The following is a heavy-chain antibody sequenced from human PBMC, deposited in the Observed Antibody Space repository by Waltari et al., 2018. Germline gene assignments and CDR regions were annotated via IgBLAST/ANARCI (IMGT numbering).Heavy chain of an antibody. CDR3: ARATDYHFDF. D-gene: IGHD4-17*01. CDR1: GLSFSTDW. J-gene: IGHJ4*02. CDR2: IKPDGSGK. Sequence: VRLVESGGGLVQPGGSLRLSCAASGLSFSTDWMSWVRQAPGKGLEWVANIKPDGSGKHYVDSVKGRFIISRDNAKNSLYLQMSTLRGEDTAVYYCARATDYHFDFWGQGTLVTVSS. V-gene: IGHV3-7*04.